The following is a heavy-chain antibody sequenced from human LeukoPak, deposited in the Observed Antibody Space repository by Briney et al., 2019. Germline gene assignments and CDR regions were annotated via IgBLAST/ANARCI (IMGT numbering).Heavy chain of an antibody. CDR1: GGSISSYY. Sequence: SETLSLTCTVSGGSISSYYWSWIRQPPGKGLEWIAYIYYSGSTDYNPSLKSRVTISVDTSKNQFSLKLSSVTAADTAVYYCARQTMSTAEAFDIWGQGTMVTVSS. D-gene: IGHD4-17*01. CDR2: IYYSGST. J-gene: IGHJ3*02. V-gene: IGHV4-59*08. CDR3: ARQTMSTAEAFDI.